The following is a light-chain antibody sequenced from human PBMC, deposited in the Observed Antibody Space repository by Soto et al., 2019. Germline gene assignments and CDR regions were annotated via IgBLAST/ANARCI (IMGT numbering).Light chain of an antibody. CDR2: EDN. Sequence: NFMLTQPHSVSESPGKTVTISCTGSSGTIASTYVQWYQQRPGSAPTTVIYEDNQRPSGVPDRFSGSVDSSSNSASLTISGLKTEDEADYYCQAYDSSNHRVFGGGTQLTVL. CDR3: QAYDSSNHRV. CDR1: SGTIASTY. V-gene: IGLV6-57*02. J-gene: IGLJ2*01.